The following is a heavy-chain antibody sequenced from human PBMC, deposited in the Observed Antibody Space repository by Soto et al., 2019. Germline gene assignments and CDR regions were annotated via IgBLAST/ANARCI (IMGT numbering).Heavy chain of an antibody. CDR1: GFTFSTYG. CDR2: LSHDESNK. CDR3: VKEGRGSSTSCSRCYGLDV. D-gene: IGHD2-2*01. J-gene: IGHJ6*02. V-gene: IGHV3-30*18. Sequence: GGSLRLSCGASGFTFSTYGMHWVRQAPGKGLEWVAALSHDESNKFYAASVKGRFTISRDNSKNTLYLEMFSLRAEDTAVYYCVKEGRGSSTSCSRCYGLDVWGRGTTVTVSS.